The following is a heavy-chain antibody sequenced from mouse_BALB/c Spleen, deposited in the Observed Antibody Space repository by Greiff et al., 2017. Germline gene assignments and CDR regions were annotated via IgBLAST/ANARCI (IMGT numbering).Heavy chain of an antibody. V-gene: IGHV5-12-2*01. CDR3: TRASITTVVAKGYYAMDY. Sequence: VQLKESGGGLVQPGGSLKLSCAASGFTFSSYTMSWVRQTPEKRLEWVAYISNGGGSTYYPDTVKGRFTISRDNAKNTLYLQMSSLKSEDTAMYYCTRASITTVVAKGYYAMDYWGQGTSVTVSS. J-gene: IGHJ4*01. CDR1: GFTFSSYT. CDR2: ISNGGGST. D-gene: IGHD1-1*01.